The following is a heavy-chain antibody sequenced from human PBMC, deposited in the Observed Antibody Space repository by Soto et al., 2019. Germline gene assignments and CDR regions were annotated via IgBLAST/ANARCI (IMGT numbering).Heavy chain of an antibody. V-gene: IGHV6-1*01. CDR2: TYYRSKCYN. Sequence: PSQTLSVTCAIPGYSVSSNNAAWHFIRQSPSRGLECLGRTYYRSKCYNDYAVCVKSRITINPDTSKNQFSLQLNSVTPEDTAVYYCARGGIEVAGFLDYWGQGTLVTVSS. J-gene: IGHJ4*02. CDR3: ARGGIEVAGFLDY. D-gene: IGHD6-19*01. CDR1: GYSVSSNNAA.